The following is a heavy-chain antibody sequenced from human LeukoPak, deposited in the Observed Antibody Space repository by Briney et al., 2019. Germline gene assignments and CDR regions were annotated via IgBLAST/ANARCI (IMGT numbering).Heavy chain of an antibody. V-gene: IGHV4-39*01. J-gene: IGHJ4*02. CDR1: GGSISSSSYY. CDR2: IYYSGST. D-gene: IGHD2-2*01. CDR3: ARVQPYDYDDY. Sequence: PSETLSLTCTVSGGSISSSSYYWGWIRQPPGKGLEWIGSIYYSGSTYYNPSLKSRVTISVDTSKNQFSLKLSSVTAADTAVYYCARVQPYDYDDYWGQGTLVTVSS.